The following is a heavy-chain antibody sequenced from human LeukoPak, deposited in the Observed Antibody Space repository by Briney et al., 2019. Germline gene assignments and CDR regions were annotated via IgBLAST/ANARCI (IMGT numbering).Heavy chain of an antibody. CDR2: IFGSGSNT. D-gene: IGHD3-9*01. V-gene: IGHV3-23*05. CDR3: AKIDWSSGF. Sequence: GGSLRLSCAASGFTFSGYAMSWVRQAPGKGLEWVSTIFGSGSNTYYADSVKGRFIISRDNSKNTLYLQMDSLRAEDTAVYFCAKIDWSSGFWGQGTLVAVSS. CDR1: GFTFSGYA. J-gene: IGHJ4*02.